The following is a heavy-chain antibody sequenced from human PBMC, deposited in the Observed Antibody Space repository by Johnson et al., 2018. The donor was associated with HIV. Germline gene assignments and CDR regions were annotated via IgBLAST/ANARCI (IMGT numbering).Heavy chain of an antibody. D-gene: IGHD2-8*01. CDR1: GYAFSDYF. CDR3: AREAANGPKYNWFDP. Sequence: QVQLVQSGAEVKEPGASVKVSCKASGYAFSDYFIHWVRQAPRQSLEWMGRIYPNSGVRHYAQNFQGRFTMTRDTSTSTVSMELSSLTSDDTAVYFCAREAANGPKYNWFDPWGQGTLVTVSS. V-gene: IGHV1-2*06. J-gene: IGHJ5*02. CDR2: IYPNSGVR.